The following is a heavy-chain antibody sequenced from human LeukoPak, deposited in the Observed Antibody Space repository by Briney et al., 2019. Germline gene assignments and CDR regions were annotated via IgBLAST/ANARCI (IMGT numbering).Heavy chain of an antibody. Sequence: GGSLRLSCAASGFTFTTYSMSWVRQAPGKGLEWVSGISNSGGSTYYADSVKGRFTISRDNPKNTLYLQMNSLRAEDTAVYYCAEYYYYDSSGYQQYYFDYWGQGTLVTVSS. CDR2: ISNSGGST. CDR3: AEYYYYDSSGYQQYYFDY. V-gene: IGHV3-23*01. J-gene: IGHJ4*02. CDR1: GFTFTTYS. D-gene: IGHD3-22*01.